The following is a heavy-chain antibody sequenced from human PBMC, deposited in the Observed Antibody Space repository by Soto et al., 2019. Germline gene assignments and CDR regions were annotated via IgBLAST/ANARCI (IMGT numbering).Heavy chain of an antibody. CDR1: GFTFDDYA. V-gene: IGHV3-9*01. CDR3: VRDMTLWRLQS. Sequence: GGSLRLSCAASGFTFDDYAMHWVRQAPGKGLEWVSGVSWNSGNIGYADSVKGRFTISRDNAKNTLYLHMNSLRAEDTAVYYSVRDMTLWRLQSWGKG. CDR2: VSWNSGNI. J-gene: IGHJ5*02. D-gene: IGHD2-21*01.